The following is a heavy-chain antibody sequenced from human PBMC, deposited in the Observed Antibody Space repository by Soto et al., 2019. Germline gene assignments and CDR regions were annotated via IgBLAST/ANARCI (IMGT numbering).Heavy chain of an antibody. V-gene: IGHV3-48*03. J-gene: IGHJ4*02. D-gene: IGHD4-4*01. CDR3: ARVEMEMTTIGNY. CDR2: ISSSGSTI. CDR1: GFTFSNYE. Sequence: PGGSLRLSCAASGFTFSNYEMNWVRQAPGKGLEWVSYISSSGSTIYYADSVKGRFTISRDNAKNSLYLQMNSLRAEDTAVYYCARVEMEMTTIGNYWGQGTLVTVSS.